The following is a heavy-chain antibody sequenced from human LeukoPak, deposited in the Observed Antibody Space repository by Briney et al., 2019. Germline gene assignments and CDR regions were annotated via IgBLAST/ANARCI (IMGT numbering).Heavy chain of an antibody. J-gene: IGHJ4*02. V-gene: IGHV1-2*02. CDR3: ARAAFGESPLPGY. CDR1: GYTFTDYY. CDR2: INPNSGGT. Sequence: ASVKVSCKASGYTFTDYYMHWVRQAPGQGLEWMGWINPNSGGTNYAQKFQGRVTMTRDTSISTAYMELSRLRSDDTAVYYCARAAFGESPLPGYWGQGTLVTVSS. D-gene: IGHD3-10*01.